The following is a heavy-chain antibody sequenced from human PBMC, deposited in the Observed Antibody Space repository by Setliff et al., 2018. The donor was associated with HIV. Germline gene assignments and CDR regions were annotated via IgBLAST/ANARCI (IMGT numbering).Heavy chain of an antibody. CDR3: ARGRLYYDTSGYYFYYFDY. CDR2: INHSGST. D-gene: IGHD3-22*01. Sequence: SETLSLTCAVYGGSFSGYYWSWIRQPPGKGLEWIGEINHSGSTNYNPSLKSRVTISVDTFKDQFSLELSSVTAADTAVYYCARGRLYYDTSGYYFYYFDYWGQGTLVTVSS. J-gene: IGHJ4*02. V-gene: IGHV4-34*01. CDR1: GGSFSGYY.